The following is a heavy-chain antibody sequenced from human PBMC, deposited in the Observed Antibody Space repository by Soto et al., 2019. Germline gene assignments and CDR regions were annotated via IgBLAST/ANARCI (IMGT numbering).Heavy chain of an antibody. Sequence: ASVKVSFKASGYTFTSYGISWVRQAPGQGLEWMGWISAYNGNTNYAQKLQGRVTMTTDTSTSTAYMELRSLRSDDTAVYYCARWGFGELFYYYYYGMDVWGQGTTVTVSS. V-gene: IGHV1-18*01. CDR1: GYTFTSYG. J-gene: IGHJ6*02. CDR3: ARWGFGELFYYYYYGMDV. D-gene: IGHD3-10*01. CDR2: ISAYNGNT.